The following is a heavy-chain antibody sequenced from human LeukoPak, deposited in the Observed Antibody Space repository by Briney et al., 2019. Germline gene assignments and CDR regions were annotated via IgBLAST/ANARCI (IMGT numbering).Heavy chain of an antibody. CDR1: GFTFSSYA. J-gene: IGHJ4*02. V-gene: IGHV3-30*04. CDR2: ISYDGDNK. Sequence: GGSLRLSCATTGFTFSSYAMHWVRQAPGKGLEWVAAISYDGDNKYYADSVKGRFTLSRDNSKNTVYLQVNSLRAEDTALYYCAQDRAYIQFYVWGQGTLVTVSS. CDR3: AQDRAYIQFYV. D-gene: IGHD3-16*01.